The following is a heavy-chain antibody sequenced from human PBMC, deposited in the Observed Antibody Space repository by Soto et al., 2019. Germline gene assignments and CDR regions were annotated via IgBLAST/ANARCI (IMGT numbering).Heavy chain of an antibody. CDR1: GYTFTSYD. J-gene: IGHJ6*03. CDR3: AILAARQNYYYYYMDV. CDR2: MNPNSGNT. D-gene: IGHD6-6*01. Sequence: ASVKVSCKASGYTFTSYDINWVRQATGQGLEWMGWMNPNSGNTGYAQKFQGRVTMTRNTSISTAYMELSSLRSEDTAVYYCAILAARQNYYYYYMDVWGKGTTVTVSS. V-gene: IGHV1-8*01.